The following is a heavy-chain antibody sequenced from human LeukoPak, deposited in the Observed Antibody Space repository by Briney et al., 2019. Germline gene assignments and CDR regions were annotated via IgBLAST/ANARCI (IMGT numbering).Heavy chain of an antibody. CDR2: INNDGSRT. D-gene: IGHD5-12*01. V-gene: IGHV3-74*01. Sequence: GGSLRLSCVASEFTFSKYWMHWVRQARGKGLVSVSRINNDGSRTTYADSVKGRFTISRDNAKNSLYLQMNSLRAEDTAVYYCARRPRGYSGYDLDWYFDLWGRGTLVTVSS. J-gene: IGHJ2*01. CDR3: ARRPRGYSGYDLDWYFDL. CDR1: EFTFSKYW.